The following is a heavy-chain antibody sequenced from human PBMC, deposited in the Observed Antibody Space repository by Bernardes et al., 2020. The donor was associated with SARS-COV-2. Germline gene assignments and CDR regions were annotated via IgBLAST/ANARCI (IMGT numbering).Heavy chain of an antibody. CDR2: IWDDGNNE. D-gene: IGHD1-26*01. CDR3: ARDRRTVGSGSFDY. Sequence: GSLRLSCATSGFTFSSYAMHWVRQAPGKGLEWVAVIWDDGNNEYYVDSVKGRFTISRDNSKNTLYLQMNNLRAEDTAVYYCARDRRTVGSGSFDYWGQGTLVTVSS. J-gene: IGHJ4*02. V-gene: IGHV3-33*01. CDR1: GFTFSSYA.